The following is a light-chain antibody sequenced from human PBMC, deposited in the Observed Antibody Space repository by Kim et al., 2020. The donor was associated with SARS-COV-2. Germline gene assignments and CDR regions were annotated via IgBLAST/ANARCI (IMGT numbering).Light chain of an antibody. CDR3: QAWDSSTGGV. J-gene: IGLJ1*01. Sequence: SPGQTASITWSGGKLGDKYACWYQQKPGQSPVLVIFQDSKRPSGIPERFSGSNSGNTATLTISGTQAMDEADYYCQAWDSSTGGVFGTGTKVTVL. V-gene: IGLV3-1*01. CDR1: KLGDKY. CDR2: QDS.